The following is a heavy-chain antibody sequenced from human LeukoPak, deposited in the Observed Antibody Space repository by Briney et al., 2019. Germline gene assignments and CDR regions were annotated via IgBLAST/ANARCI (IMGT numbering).Heavy chain of an antibody. J-gene: IGHJ5*02. CDR2: IYHSGST. CDR3: ARVRLPRPSLNWFDP. CDR1: GYSISSGYY. D-gene: IGHD3-10*01. V-gene: IGHV4-38-2*02. Sequence: TLSLTCTVSGYSISSGYYWGWIRPPPGKGLEWIGSIYHSGSTYYNPSLKSRVTISVDTSKNQFSLKLSSVTAADTAVYYCARVRLPRPSLNWFDPWGQGTLVTVSS.